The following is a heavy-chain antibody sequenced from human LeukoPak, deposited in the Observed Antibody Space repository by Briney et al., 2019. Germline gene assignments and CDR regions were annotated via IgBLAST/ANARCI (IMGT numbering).Heavy chain of an antibody. CDR1: GYTFTSYY. J-gene: IGHJ6*02. V-gene: IGHV1-46*01. D-gene: IGHD1-20*01. CDR2: INPSGGST. Sequence: ASVKVSCKASGYTFTSYYMHWVRQAPGQGLEWIGIINPSGGSTSYAQKFQGRVTMTRNTSISTAYMELSSLRSEDTAVYYCARVEWGFGITGTDYYYGMDVWGQGTTVTVSS. CDR3: ARVEWGFGITGTDYYYGMDV.